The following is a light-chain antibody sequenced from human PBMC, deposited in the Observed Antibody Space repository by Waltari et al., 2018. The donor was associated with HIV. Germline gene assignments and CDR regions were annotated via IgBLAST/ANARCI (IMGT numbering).Light chain of an antibody. CDR3: QSHDNKIFYV. CDR2: ANN. V-gene: IGLV6-57*01. Sequence: NFILTQPHSVSESPGKTVTISCTRTSGNMASRYVPWYQHRPGSSPTTVIYANNQRPSGVPDRFSGSIDSSANSASLTISGLRTEDEADYYCQSHDNKIFYVFGGGTYVTVL. J-gene: IGLJ1*01. CDR1: SGNMASRY.